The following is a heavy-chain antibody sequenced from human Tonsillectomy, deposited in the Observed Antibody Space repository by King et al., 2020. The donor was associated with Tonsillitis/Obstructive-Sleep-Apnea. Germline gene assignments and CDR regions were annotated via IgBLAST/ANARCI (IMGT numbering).Heavy chain of an antibody. J-gene: IGHJ6*02. CDR1: GYSFTTYS. CDR2: IYHGASDT. Sequence: QLVQSGAEVKKPGESLKISCEGSGYSFTTYSIGWVRQMPGKGLEWMGIIYHGASDTRYSPSFQGQVTISADKSISTAYVQWSSLKASDTARYYCARRARLQRCMDVWGQGTTVTVSS. CDR3: ARRARLQRCMDV. D-gene: IGHD4-11*01. V-gene: IGHV5-51*03.